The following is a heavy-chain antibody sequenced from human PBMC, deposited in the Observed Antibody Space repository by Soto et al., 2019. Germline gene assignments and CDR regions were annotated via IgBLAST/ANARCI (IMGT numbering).Heavy chain of an antibody. Sequence: SVKVSCKSSGGTFSSYTISWVRQAPGQGLEWMGRIIPILGIANYAQKFQGRVTITADKSTSTAYMELSSLRSEDTAVYYCARVFKKLRAEPLVDYWGQGTLVTVSS. CDR1: GGTFSSYT. D-gene: IGHD5-12*01. J-gene: IGHJ4*02. V-gene: IGHV1-69*02. CDR2: IIPILGIA. CDR3: ARVFKKLRAEPLVDY.